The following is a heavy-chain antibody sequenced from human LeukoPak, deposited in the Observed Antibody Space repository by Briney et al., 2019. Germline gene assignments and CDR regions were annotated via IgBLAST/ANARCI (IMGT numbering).Heavy chain of an antibody. CDR3: ARNPDGYNFFRPEFDY. Sequence: GASVKVSCKASGYTFTGYYMHWVRQAPGQGLEWMGGIIPIFGTANYAHKFLGRVTITADESTSTAYMELSSLRSEDTDVYYCARNPDGYNFFRPEFDYWGQGTLVTVSS. V-gene: IGHV1-69*13. D-gene: IGHD5-24*01. J-gene: IGHJ4*02. CDR2: IIPIFGTA. CDR1: GYTFTGYY.